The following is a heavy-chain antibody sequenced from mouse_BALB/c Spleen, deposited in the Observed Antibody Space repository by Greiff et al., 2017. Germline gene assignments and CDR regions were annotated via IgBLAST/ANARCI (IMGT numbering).Heavy chain of an antibody. D-gene: IGHD2-4*01. V-gene: IGHV1-55*01. CDR2: IYPGSGST. CDR3: ARDAITTWFAY. J-gene: IGHJ3*01. CDR1: GYNFTSYW. Sequence: QVHVKQPGAELVKPGTSVKLSCKASGYNFTSYWINWVKLRPGQGLEWIGDIYPGSGSTNYNEKFKSKATLTVDTSSSTAYMQLSSLASEDSALYYCARDAITTWFAYWGQGTLVTVSA.